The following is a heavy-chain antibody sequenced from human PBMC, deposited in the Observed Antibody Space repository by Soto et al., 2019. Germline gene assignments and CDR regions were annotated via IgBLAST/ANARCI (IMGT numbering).Heavy chain of an antibody. CDR1: GFTFSSYA. CDR3: AKANRIITIVVVTSFDY. J-gene: IGHJ4*02. V-gene: IGHV3-23*01. D-gene: IGHD3-22*01. Sequence: GGSLRLSCAASGFTFSSYAMSWVRQAPGKGLEWVSAISGSGGSTYYADSVKGRFTISRDNSKNTLYLQMNSLRAEDTAVYYCAKANRIITIVVVTSFDYWGQGTLVTVSS. CDR2: ISGSGGST.